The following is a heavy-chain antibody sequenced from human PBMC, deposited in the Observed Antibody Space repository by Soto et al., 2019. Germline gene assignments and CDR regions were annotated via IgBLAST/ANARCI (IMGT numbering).Heavy chain of an antibody. J-gene: IGHJ4*02. CDR2: IYYSGST. D-gene: IGHD5-12*01. CDR1: GASISSYY. CDR3: VRHAQWIIRAY. Sequence: SETLSLTCTVSGASISSYYWSWIRQPPGKGLEWIGYIYYSGSTNYNPSLKSRVTISVDTSKNQFSLKLSSVTAADTAVYYCVRHAQWIIRAYWGQGSLVTSPQ. V-gene: IGHV4-59*08.